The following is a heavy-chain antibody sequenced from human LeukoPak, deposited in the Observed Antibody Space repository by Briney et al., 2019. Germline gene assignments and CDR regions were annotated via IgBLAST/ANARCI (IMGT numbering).Heavy chain of an antibody. CDR2: INGDGSRT. Sequence: GGSLRLSCAASGFTFSGYWMHWVRQAPGKGLVWVSVINGDGSRTIYADSVKGRFTISRDNAKNTLYLQMASLTAEDTAVYYCSRGSYFDYWGQGALVTVSS. J-gene: IGHJ4*02. CDR1: GFTFSGYW. V-gene: IGHV3-74*01. CDR3: SRGSYFDY.